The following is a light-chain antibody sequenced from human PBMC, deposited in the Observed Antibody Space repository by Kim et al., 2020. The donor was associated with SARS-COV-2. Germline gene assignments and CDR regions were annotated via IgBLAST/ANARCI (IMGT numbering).Light chain of an antibody. Sequence: QSITIPCDGTSSDVGGNSYDSWYKQKPGKGPKHMIHDVTKRPSGFSNRFSGSKSGNTASLTISGLQAEDEADYYCSSYTSTTTSGVFGGGTQLTVL. CDR2: DVT. J-gene: IGLJ3*02. V-gene: IGLV2-14*04. CDR1: SSDVGGNSY. CDR3: SSYTSTTTSGV.